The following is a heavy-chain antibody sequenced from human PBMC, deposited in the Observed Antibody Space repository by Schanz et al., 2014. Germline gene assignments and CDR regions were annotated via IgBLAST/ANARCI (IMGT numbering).Heavy chain of an antibody. Sequence: QVQLIQSGAEVKKPGASVKVSCTASGYTFTSYDINWVRQAPGQGLEWMGWISAYNGNTNYAQKLQGRVTMTTDTSTSTAYMELRSLRADDSAIYYCAKDHPSSGWPAFDVWGQGTQVTVSS. D-gene: IGHD6-19*01. CDR2: ISAYNGNT. V-gene: IGHV1-18*01. CDR3: AKDHPSSGWPAFDV. CDR1: GYTFTSYD. J-gene: IGHJ4*02.